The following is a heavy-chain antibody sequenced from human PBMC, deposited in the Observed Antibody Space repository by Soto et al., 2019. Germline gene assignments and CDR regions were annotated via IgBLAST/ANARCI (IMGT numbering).Heavy chain of an antibody. J-gene: IGHJ4*02. CDR1: GFTFTSSA. CDR3: AAGDYDYIWGSPKFDY. CDR2: IVVGSGNA. V-gene: IGHV1-58*02. Sequence: EASVKVSCKASGFTFTSSAMQWVRQARGQRLEWIGWIVVGSGNANYAQKFQERVTITRDMSTSTAYMELSSLRSEDTAVYYCAAGDYDYIWGSPKFDYWGQGTLVTVSS. D-gene: IGHD3-16*01.